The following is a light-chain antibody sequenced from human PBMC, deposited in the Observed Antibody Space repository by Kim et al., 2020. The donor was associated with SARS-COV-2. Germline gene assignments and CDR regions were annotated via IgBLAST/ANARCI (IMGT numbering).Light chain of an antibody. Sequence: ALGQPVRITCQGDSLRSYYTTWCQQKPGQAPIVVVYGKNNRPSGIPARFSGSSSGNTASLTITGTQAGDEADYYCNSRDNNDNVLFGGGTRLTVL. V-gene: IGLV3-19*01. CDR1: SLRSYY. CDR2: GKN. CDR3: NSRDNNDNVL. J-gene: IGLJ2*01.